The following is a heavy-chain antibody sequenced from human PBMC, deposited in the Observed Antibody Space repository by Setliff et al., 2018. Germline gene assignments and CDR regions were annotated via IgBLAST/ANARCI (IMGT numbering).Heavy chain of an antibody. CDR1: GFSLTTSGVG. CDR2: IFWDDDK. V-gene: IGHV2-5*02. D-gene: IGHD3-3*01. Sequence: SGPTLVNPTQTLTLTCTFSGFSLTTSGVGVGWIRQPPGKALEWLAIIFWDDDKRYSPSLKNRLTITKASLKRQVVLTMTNVDPVDAATYYCAHIRGGGNSGVADYWGQGTRVTV. J-gene: IGHJ4*02. CDR3: AHIRGGGNSGVADY.